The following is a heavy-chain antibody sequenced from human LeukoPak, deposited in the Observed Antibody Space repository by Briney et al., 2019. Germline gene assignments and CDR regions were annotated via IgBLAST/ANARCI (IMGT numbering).Heavy chain of an antibody. D-gene: IGHD3-10*01. CDR1: GYTLTELS. J-gene: IGHJ4*02. CDR2: FDPEDGET. CDR3: ATARSITMVRGLNY. Sequence: ASVKVSCKVSGYTLTELSMHWVRQAPGKGLEWMGGFDPEDGETIYAQKFQGRVTMTEDTSTDTAYVELSSLRSEDTAVYYCATARSITMVRGLNYWGQGTLVTVSS. V-gene: IGHV1-24*01.